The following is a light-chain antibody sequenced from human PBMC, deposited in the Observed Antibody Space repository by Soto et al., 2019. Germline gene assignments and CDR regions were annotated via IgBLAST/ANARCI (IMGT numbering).Light chain of an antibody. CDR2: GTS. J-gene: IGKJ5*01. Sequence: EVVLTQSPGTLSLSRGERATLSCRASERIYSAYLGWYQQKPGQAPRLLIYGTSSRATGIPDRFSGSGSGTDFTLTISRLEPEDFALYYCQQYGYSPITFGQGTRLEIK. CDR1: ERIYSAY. CDR3: QQYGYSPIT. V-gene: IGKV3-20*01.